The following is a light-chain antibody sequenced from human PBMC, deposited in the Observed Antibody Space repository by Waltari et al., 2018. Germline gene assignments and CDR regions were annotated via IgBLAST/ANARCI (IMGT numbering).Light chain of an antibody. J-gene: IGKJ4*01. V-gene: IGKV1-39*01. CDR1: QSITTS. Sequence: DIQMTQSPSSLSASVGDRVTITCRARQSITTSLNWYQQKPGKAPTLLIYGASNLQRGVPSRFSGSGSGTDFSLTISSLRPEDFATYFCQQSYRVPPFFGGGTKVEI. CDR2: GAS. CDR3: QQSYRVPPF.